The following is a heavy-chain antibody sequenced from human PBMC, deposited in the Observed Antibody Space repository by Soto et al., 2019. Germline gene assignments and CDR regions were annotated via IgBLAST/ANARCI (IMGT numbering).Heavy chain of an antibody. V-gene: IGHV1-18*01. Sequence: QVQLVQSGAEVKKPGASVKVSCKTSGYTFTSHGISWVRQAPGQGLEWMGWISPYNGDTNYAQKLQGRVSVTTDSSTRPAYMELRSLRSEDTAVYYCASMVRGSTVGYYYYMDVWGKGTTVTVSS. CDR3: ASMVRGSTVGYYYYMDV. D-gene: IGHD3-10*01. CDR2: ISPYNGDT. CDR1: GYTFTSHG. J-gene: IGHJ6*03.